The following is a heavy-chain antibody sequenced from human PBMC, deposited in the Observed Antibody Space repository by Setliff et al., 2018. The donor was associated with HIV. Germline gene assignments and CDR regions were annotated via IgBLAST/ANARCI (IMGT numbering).Heavy chain of an antibody. CDR2: INPSGGST. CDR1: GGTFSSYA. J-gene: IGHJ3*02. Sequence: ASVKVSCKASGGTFSSYAISWVRQAPGQGLEWMGIINPSGGSTSYAQKFQGRVTMTRDTSTSTVYMELSSLRSEDTAVYYCARDSPGRAPGEGAFDIWGQGTMVTVSS. D-gene: IGHD3-16*01. V-gene: IGHV1-46*01. CDR3: ARDSPGRAPGEGAFDI.